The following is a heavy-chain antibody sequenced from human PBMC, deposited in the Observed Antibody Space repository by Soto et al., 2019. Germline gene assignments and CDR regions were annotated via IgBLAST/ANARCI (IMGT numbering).Heavy chain of an antibody. CDR3: ARVVGSGREYDY. V-gene: IGHV4-31*03. D-gene: IGHD3-10*01. Sequence: QVQLQESGPGLVKPSQTLSLTCTVSGGSISSGGYYWSWIRQHPGKGLEWIGYIYYSGGTYYNPPLKSRVTISLDTSKNHFSLKLSSVTAADTAVYYCARVVGSGREYDYWGQGTLVTVSS. CDR1: GGSISSGGYY. CDR2: IYYSGGT. J-gene: IGHJ4*02.